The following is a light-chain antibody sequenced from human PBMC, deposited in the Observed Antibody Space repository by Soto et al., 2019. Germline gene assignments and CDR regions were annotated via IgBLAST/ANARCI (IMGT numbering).Light chain of an antibody. Sequence: QSALTQPASVSGCPGQSITISCTGTSSDVGSYNLVSWYQQHPGKAPKLMIYEGSKRPSGVSNRFSGSKSGNTASLTISGLQAEDEADYYCCSYAGSSTFAVFGGGTKVTVL. CDR3: CSYAGSSTFAV. CDR1: SSDVGSYNL. J-gene: IGLJ2*01. V-gene: IGLV2-23*03. CDR2: EGS.